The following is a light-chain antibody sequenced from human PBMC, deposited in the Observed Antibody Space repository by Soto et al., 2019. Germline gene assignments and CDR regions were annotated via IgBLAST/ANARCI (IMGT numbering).Light chain of an antibody. CDR2: GAS. Sequence: EIVLTQSPGPLSLSPGERSTLSCRASQKISSTYLAWYQQKPGQAPRLLISGASYRATGIPDRFSGSGSGTDFTLTISRLEPEDFAVYYCQHYGTSTRTFGQGTKLEIK. CDR3: QHYGTSTRT. J-gene: IGKJ2*01. CDR1: QKISSTY. V-gene: IGKV3-20*01.